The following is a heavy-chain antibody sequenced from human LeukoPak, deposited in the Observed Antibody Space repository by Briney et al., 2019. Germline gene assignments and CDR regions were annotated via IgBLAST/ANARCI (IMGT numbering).Heavy chain of an antibody. CDR1: EFIFSNYG. Sequence: GGSLRLSCAASEFIFSNYGMHWVRQAPGKGLEWVAVIAYDGSNKYYADSVKGRFTISRDNSKNTLYLQMNSLRAEDTAVYYCAKEAIAAVRGYWGQGTLVTVSS. J-gene: IGHJ4*02. CDR3: AKEAIAAVRGY. V-gene: IGHV3-30*18. CDR2: IAYDGSNK. D-gene: IGHD6-6*01.